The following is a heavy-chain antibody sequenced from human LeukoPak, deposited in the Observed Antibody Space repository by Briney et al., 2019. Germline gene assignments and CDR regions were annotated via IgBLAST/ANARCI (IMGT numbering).Heavy chain of an antibody. CDR1: GFTVSSNY. CDR2: IYSGGST. D-gene: IGHD6-13*01. J-gene: IGHJ3*02. Sequence: GGSLRLSCAASGFTVSSNYMSWVRQAPGKGLEWVSVIYSGGSTYYSDSVKGRFTISRDNSKNTLYLQMKSLRAEDTAVYYCATDGIFSYAFDIWGQGTMVTVSS. V-gene: IGHV3-66*02. CDR3: ATDGIFSYAFDI.